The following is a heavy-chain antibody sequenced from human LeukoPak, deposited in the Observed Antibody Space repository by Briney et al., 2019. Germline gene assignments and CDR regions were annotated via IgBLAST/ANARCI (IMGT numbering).Heavy chain of an antibody. V-gene: IGHV4-34*01. CDR1: GASFSGYY. CDR2: INHSGST. D-gene: IGHD3-3*02. CDR3: ARGISGY. Sequence: TSQSLSLTCAVYGASFSGYYWSSVRQPPRSGLEWIREINHSGSTNYTPSPKSRVTISVDTSNNQFSLKLSSVAAADTAVYYCARGISGYWGQGTLVTVSS. J-gene: IGHJ4*02.